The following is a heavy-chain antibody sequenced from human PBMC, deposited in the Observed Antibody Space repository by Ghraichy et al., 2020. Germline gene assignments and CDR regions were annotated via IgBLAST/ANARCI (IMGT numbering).Heavy chain of an antibody. CDR2: IYYSGST. D-gene: IGHD1-26*01. J-gene: IGHJ4*02. Sequence: SQTLSLTCTVPGGSVSSGSYYWSWIRQPPGKGLEWIGYIYYSGSTNYNPSLKSRVTISVDTSKNQFSLKLSSVTAADTAVYYCAVGSYYFDYWGQGTLVTVSS. CDR1: GGSVSSGSYY. V-gene: IGHV4-61*01. CDR3: AVGSYYFDY.